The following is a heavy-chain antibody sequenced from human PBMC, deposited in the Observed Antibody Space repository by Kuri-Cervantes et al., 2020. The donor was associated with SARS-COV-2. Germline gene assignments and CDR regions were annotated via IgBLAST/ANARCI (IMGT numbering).Heavy chain of an antibody. D-gene: IGHD1-14*01. CDR1: RFMFSCDR. CDR3: STTWDH. V-gene: IGHV3-48*02. CDR2: IDASGKSR. J-gene: IGHJ4*02. Sequence: GGSLRLSCAASRFMFSCDRMNWVRQAPGMGLEWVSHIDASGKSRYYLDSVQGRFTISRDNARNSLYLQMNSLTEEDTAVYYCSTTWDHWGQGTLVTVSS.